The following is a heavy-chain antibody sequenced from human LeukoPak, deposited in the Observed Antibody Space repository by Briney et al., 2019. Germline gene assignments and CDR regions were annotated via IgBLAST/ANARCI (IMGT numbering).Heavy chain of an antibody. J-gene: IGHJ1*01. V-gene: IGHV1-2*02. CDR3: ARENGPYCSSTSCYKSFQH. Sequence: ASVKVSCKASGYTFTGYYMHWVRQAPGQGLEWMGWINPNSGGTNYAQKFQGRVTMTRDTSISTAYMELSRLRSDDTAVYYCARENGPYCSSTSCYKSFQHWGQGTLVTVSS. D-gene: IGHD2-2*02. CDR2: INPNSGGT. CDR1: GYTFTGYY.